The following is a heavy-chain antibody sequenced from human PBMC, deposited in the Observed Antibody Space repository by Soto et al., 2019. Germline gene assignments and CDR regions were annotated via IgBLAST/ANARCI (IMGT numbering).Heavy chain of an antibody. J-gene: IGHJ4*02. CDR1: GLSFSGYY. V-gene: IGHV4-34*01. CDR3: ARALKLRAFFDY. D-gene: IGHD4-17*01. Sequence: SETLSLTCAVYGLSFSGYYWSWIRQPPGKGLEWIGEINHSGSTNYNPSLKSRVTISVDTSKNQFSLKLSSVTAADTAVYYCARALKLRAFFDYWGQGTLVTVSS. CDR2: INHSGST.